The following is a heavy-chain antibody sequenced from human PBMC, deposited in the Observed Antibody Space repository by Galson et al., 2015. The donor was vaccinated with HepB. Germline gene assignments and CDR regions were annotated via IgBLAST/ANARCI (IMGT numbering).Heavy chain of an antibody. CDR3: ARDVDEYQLRPSFDY. CDR2: ISSSSSYI. D-gene: IGHD2-2*01. J-gene: IGHJ4*02. Sequence: SLRLSCAASGFTFSSYSMNWVRQAPGKGLEWVSSISSSSSYIYYADSVKGRFTISRDNAKNSLYLQMNSLRAEDTAVYYCARDVDEYQLRPSFDYWGQGTLVTVSS. V-gene: IGHV3-21*01. CDR1: GFTFSSYS.